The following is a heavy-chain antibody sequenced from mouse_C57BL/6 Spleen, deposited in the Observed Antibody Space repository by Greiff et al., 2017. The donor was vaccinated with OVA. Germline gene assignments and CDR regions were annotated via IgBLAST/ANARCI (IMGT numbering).Heavy chain of an antibody. Sequence: VQLQQPGTELVKPGASVKLSCKASGYTFTSYWMHWVKQRPGQGLEWIGNINPSNGGTNYNEKFKSKATLTVDKSSSTAYMQLSSLTSEDSAVYYCARDSSGYGYYYAMDYWGQGTSVTVSS. CDR2: INPSNGGT. CDR3: ARDSSGYGYYYAMDY. J-gene: IGHJ4*01. D-gene: IGHD3-2*02. CDR1: GYTFTSYW. V-gene: IGHV1-53*01.